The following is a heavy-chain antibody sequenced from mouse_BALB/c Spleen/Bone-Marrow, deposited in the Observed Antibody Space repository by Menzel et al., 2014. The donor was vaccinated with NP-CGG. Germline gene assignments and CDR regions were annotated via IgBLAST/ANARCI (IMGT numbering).Heavy chain of an antibody. CDR1: GFDFSRYW. CDR2: INPDSSTI. V-gene: IGHV4-1*02. D-gene: IGHD1-1*01. CDR3: ASLYYYGYFYV. Sequence: EVMLVESGGGLVQPGGSLKLSCAASGFDFSRYWMNWVRQAPGKGLEWIGEINPDSSTINYTPSLKDKFIISRDNAKNTRYLQMSKVGSEDTARYYCASLYYYGYFYVWGAGTPVTVS. J-gene: IGHJ1*01.